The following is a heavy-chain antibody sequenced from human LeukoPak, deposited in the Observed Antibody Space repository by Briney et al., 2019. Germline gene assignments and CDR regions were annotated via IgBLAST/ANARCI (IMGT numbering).Heavy chain of an antibody. V-gene: IGHV1-8*03. CDR2: INPNSGNT. CDR3: ATAFRGELLGH. CDR1: GYTFTSYD. D-gene: IGHD3-16*01. Sequence: ASVKVSCKASGYTFTSYDINWMRQATGQEPEWMGWINPNSGNTGYAQKFQGRVTLTRDTSITTAYMELSSLRSEDTAVYYCATAFRGELLGHWGQGTLVTVSS. J-gene: IGHJ4*02.